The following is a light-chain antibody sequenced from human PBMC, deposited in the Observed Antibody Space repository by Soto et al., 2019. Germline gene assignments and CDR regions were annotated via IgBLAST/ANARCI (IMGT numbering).Light chain of an antibody. CDR2: EVT. Sequence: QSALTQPASVSGSPGQSITISCTGASSDVGRYNLVSWYQHHPGEAPKLLIYEVTKRPSGVSNRFSGSKSGNTASLTISGLRAEDDADYYCCSFAGSTTFWVFGGGTKLTVL. V-gene: IGLV2-23*02. CDR3: CSFAGSTTFWV. J-gene: IGLJ3*02. CDR1: SSDVGRYNL.